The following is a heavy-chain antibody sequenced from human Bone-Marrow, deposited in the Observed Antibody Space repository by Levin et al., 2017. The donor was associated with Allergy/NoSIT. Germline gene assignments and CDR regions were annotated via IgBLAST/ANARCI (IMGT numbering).Heavy chain of an antibody. V-gene: IGHV4-30-4*01. Sequence: SETLSLTCTVSGGSISSGDYYWSWIRQPPGKGLEWIGYIYYSGSTYYNPSLKSRVTISVDTSKNQFSLKLSSVTAADTAVYYCARGADYYDSSGYYFDYWGQGTLVTVSS. CDR1: GGSISSGDYY. CDR2: IYYSGST. J-gene: IGHJ4*02. CDR3: ARGADYYDSSGYYFDY. D-gene: IGHD3-22*01.